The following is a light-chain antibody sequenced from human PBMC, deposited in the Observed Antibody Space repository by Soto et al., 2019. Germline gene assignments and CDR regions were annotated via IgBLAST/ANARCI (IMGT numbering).Light chain of an antibody. Sequence: DIQMTRSPSSLSASVGDRVTITCRASQSISSYLNWYQQKPGKAPKLLIYAASSLQSGVPSRFSGSGSGTEFSLTISSLQPDDFATYYCQHYNSYSEAFGQGTKVDNK. J-gene: IGKJ1*01. CDR1: QSISSY. V-gene: IGKV1-39*01. CDR3: QHYNSYSEA. CDR2: AAS.